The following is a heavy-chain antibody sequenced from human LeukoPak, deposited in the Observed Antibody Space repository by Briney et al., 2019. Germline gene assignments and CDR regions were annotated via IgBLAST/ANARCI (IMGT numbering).Heavy chain of an antibody. Sequence: GASVKVSCKASGYTFTSYGISWVRQAPGQGLEWMGGIIPIFDIPNYAQKFQGRATITADESTSTSYMELSSLRSEDTAVYYCARRSSGSGRSAFDIWGQGTMVTVSS. V-gene: IGHV1-69*13. CDR3: ARRSSGSGRSAFDI. CDR1: GYTFTSYG. CDR2: IIPIFDIP. D-gene: IGHD3-10*01. J-gene: IGHJ3*02.